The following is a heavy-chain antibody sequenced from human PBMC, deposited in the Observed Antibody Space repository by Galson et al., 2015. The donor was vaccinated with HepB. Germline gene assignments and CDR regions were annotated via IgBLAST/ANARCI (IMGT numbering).Heavy chain of an antibody. D-gene: IGHD3-22*01. V-gene: IGHV3-66*01. CDR1: GFTVSYNY. CDR3: ARGGHYYDSSGYSQFDY. J-gene: IGHJ4*02. Sequence: SLRLSCAASGFTVSYNYMSWVRQAPGKGLEWVSVIYSGGSTYYADSVKGRFTISTDNSKNTLYLQMNSLRAEDTAVYYCARGGHYYDSSGYSQFDYWGQGTLVTVSS. CDR2: IYSGGST.